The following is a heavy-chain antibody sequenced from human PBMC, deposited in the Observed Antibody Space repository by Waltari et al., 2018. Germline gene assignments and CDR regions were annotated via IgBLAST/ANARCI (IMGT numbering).Heavy chain of an antibody. V-gene: IGHV3-53*04. CDR3: AKSITMVRGVFYYFDY. D-gene: IGHD3-10*01. J-gene: IGHJ4*02. Sequence: EVRLVESGGGLVQPGGSLRLTCAASGFTVSGNSLSWVRQAPGKGLEWVSVIFGGGTTYYADSVKGRFTISTHNSKNTLFLQMNSLRAEDTAVYYCAKSITMVRGVFYYFDYWGQGTLVTVSS. CDR1: GFTVSGNS. CDR2: IFGGGTT.